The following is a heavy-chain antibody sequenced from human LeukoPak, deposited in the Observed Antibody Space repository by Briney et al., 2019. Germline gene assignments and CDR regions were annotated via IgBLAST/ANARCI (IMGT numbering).Heavy chain of an antibody. CDR3: ARDRVVRDYYYYGMDV. D-gene: IGHD6-6*01. J-gene: IGHJ6*02. Sequence: GGSLRLSCAASGFTFSSYSMNWVRQAPGKGLEWVSYISSSSSTIYYADSVKGRFTISRDNSKNTLYLQMNSLRAEDTAVYYCARDRVVRDYYYYGMDVWGQGTTVTVSS. V-gene: IGHV3-48*01. CDR2: ISSSSSTI. CDR1: GFTFSSYS.